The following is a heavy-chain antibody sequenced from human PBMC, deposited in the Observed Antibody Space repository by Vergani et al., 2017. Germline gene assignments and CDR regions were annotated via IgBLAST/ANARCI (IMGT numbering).Heavy chain of an antibody. J-gene: IGHJ4*02. D-gene: IGHD4-17*01. CDR2: ISSSSSTI. CDR1: GFTFSTYS. CDR3: ARDYYGDYAYDY. V-gene: IGHV3-48*02. Sequence: VQLVDSGGGLVQPGGSLRLSCAASGFTFSTYSMNWVRQAPGKGLEWVSYISSSSSTIYYADSVKGRFTISRDNAKNSLHLQMNNLRDEDTAVYYCARDYYGDYAYDYWGQGTLVTVSS.